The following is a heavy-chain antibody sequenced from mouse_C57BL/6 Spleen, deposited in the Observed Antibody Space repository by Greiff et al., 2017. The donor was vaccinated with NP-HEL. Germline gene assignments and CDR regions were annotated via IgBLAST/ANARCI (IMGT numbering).Heavy chain of an antibody. D-gene: IGHD3-1*01. V-gene: IGHV1-9*01. CDR2: ILPGSGST. CDR1: GYTFTGYW. J-gene: IGHJ2*01. Sequence: VQLQESGAELMKPGASVKLSCKATGYTFTGYWIGWVKQRPGHGLEWIGEILPGSGSTNYNEKFKGKATFTADTSSNTAYIQLSSLTTRDSSIYYGAGKGLARAFGYWGQGTTLTVSS. CDR3: AGKGLARAFGY.